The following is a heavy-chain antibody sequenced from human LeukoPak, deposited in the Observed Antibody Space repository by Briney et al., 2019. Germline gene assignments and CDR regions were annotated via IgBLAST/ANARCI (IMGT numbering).Heavy chain of an antibody. V-gene: IGHV3-23*01. CDR2: TKGNGGST. CDR1: GFTFTDYA. CDR3: AKGSYYYDTSGYFDS. Sequence: GGSLRLSCAASGFTFTDYAMNWVRQAPGKGLEWVASTKGNGGSTNYTDSVKDRFTISRDNSKNTVYLQMHSLRADDTAVYYCAKGSYYYDTSGYFDSWGHGALVTVSS. J-gene: IGHJ4*01. D-gene: IGHD3-22*01.